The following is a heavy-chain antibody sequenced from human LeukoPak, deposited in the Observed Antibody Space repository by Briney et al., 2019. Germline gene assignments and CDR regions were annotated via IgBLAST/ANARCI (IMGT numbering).Heavy chain of an antibody. CDR3: ARGKVVAGTPGQNSWDY. Sequence: SETLSLTCTVSGGSISSYYWNWIRQPAGKGLEWVGHIYTSGSTNYNPSLKSRVSMSVDTSKNQFSLKLSSVTAADTAVYYCARGKVVAGTPGQNSWDYWGQGTLVTVSS. V-gene: IGHV4-4*07. D-gene: IGHD6-19*01. CDR2: IYTSGST. CDR1: GGSISSYY. J-gene: IGHJ4*02.